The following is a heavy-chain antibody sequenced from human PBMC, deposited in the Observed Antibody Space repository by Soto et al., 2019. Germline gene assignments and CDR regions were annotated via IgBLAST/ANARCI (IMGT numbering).Heavy chain of an antibody. D-gene: IGHD3-3*01. J-gene: IGHJ2*01. CDR3: ARVGTDTIFGVVIQYWYFDL. CDR1: GYTFTSYA. Sequence: ASVKVSCKASGYTFTSYAMHWVRQAPGQRLEWMGWINAGNGNTKYSQKFQGRVTITRDTSASTAYMELSSLRSEDTAVYYCARVGTDTIFGVVIQYWYFDLWGRGTLVTVSS. V-gene: IGHV1-3*01. CDR2: INAGNGNT.